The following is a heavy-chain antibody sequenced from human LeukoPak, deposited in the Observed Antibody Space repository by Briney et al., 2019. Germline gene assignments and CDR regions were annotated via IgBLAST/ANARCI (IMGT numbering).Heavy chain of an antibody. Sequence: PGGSLRLSCAASGLTFDGYDMRWVRQAPGKGLEWVSGISWNGGSTGYADSVKGRFTISRDNAKNSLYLQLNRLRVEDTAFYYCARQRGYTYGYALDYWGQGTLVTVSS. CDR2: ISWNGGST. V-gene: IGHV3-20*04. CDR3: ARQRGYTYGYALDY. D-gene: IGHD5-18*01. CDR1: GLTFDGYD. J-gene: IGHJ4*02.